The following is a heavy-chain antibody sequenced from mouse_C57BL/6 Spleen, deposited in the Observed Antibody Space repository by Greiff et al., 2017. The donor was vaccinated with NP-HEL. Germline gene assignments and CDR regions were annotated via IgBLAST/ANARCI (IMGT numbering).Heavy chain of an antibody. Sequence: EVKLVESGGGLVKPGGSLKLSCAASGFTFSDYGMHWVRQAPEKGLEWVAYISSGSSTIYYADTVKGRFTISRDNAKNTLFLQMTSLRSEDTAMYYCARGLPIYYDYDYAMDYWGQGTSVTVSS. CDR2: ISSGSSTI. CDR3: ARGLPIYYDYDYAMDY. J-gene: IGHJ4*01. D-gene: IGHD2-4*01. V-gene: IGHV5-17*01. CDR1: GFTFSDYG.